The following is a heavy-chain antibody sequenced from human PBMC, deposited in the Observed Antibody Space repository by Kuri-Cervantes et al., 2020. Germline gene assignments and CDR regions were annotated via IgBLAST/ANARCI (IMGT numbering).Heavy chain of an antibody. V-gene: IGHV3-23*01. CDR2: ISATGGTK. J-gene: IGHJ6*03. D-gene: IGHD5-12*01. CDR1: GFTFSTYA. Sequence: GESLKISCAASGFTFSTYAMTWVRQAPGKGLEWVSDISATGGTKLYTDSVKGRFTISRDKSQNTLYLQMNSLRAEDTAIYYCAKRAAPETWQFYYYYYMDVWGKGPRSPSP. CDR3: AKRAAPETWQFYYYYYMDV.